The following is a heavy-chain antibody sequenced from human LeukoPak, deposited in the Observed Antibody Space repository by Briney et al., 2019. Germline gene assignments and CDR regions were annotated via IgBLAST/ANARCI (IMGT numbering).Heavy chain of an antibody. CDR2: IYTSGST. CDR1: GGSISGYY. CDR3: ARQGDWGYYFDY. V-gene: IGHV4-4*09. Sequence: KPSETLSLTCTVSGGSISGYYWSWIRQPPGKGLDWIGYIYTSGSTNYNPSLESRVTMSVDTSKNQFSLKLYSVTAADTAVYYCARQGDWGYYFDYWGQGTLVTVSS. J-gene: IGHJ4*02. D-gene: IGHD3-16*01.